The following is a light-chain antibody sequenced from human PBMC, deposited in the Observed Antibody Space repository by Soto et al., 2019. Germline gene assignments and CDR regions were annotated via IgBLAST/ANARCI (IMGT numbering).Light chain of an antibody. CDR1: QSISSW. Sequence: DIQMTQSPSTLSASIGDRATITCRASQSISSWLAWYQQKPGKAPKLLIYDASTLESGVPSRFSATVSGTEFSLTITSLQPEDFATYYCQQLFDSPITFGQGTRLEIK. J-gene: IGKJ5*01. V-gene: IGKV1-5*01. CDR3: QQLFDSPIT. CDR2: DAS.